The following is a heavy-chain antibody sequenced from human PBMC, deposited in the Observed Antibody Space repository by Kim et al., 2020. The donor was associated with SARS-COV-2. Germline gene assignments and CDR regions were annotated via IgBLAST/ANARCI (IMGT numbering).Heavy chain of an antibody. CDR3: ARSREYSSGWYWGYFEL. V-gene: IGHV1-69*13. CDR1: GSTFSSYA. CDR2: IIPIFGTA. Sequence: SVKVSCKASGSTFSSYAISWVRQAPGQGLEWMGGIIPIFGTANYAQKFQGRVTITADESTSTAYMELSSLRSEDTAVYYCARSREYSSGWYWGYFELWGRGTLVTISS. D-gene: IGHD6-19*01. J-gene: IGHJ2*01.